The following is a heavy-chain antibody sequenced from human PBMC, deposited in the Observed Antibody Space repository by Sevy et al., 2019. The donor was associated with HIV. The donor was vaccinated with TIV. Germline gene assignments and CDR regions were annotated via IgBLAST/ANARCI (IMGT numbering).Heavy chain of an antibody. CDR1: GGTFSNYA. D-gene: IGHD1-7*01. J-gene: IGHJ4*02. Sequence: ASVKVSCKASGGTFSNYALSWVRQAPGQGLEWMGGIIPIFGTTNLAQTFQGRVTITADESRSTAYMELSSLRSADTAVYYCARTPLLSIPGTTDVYFDNCGQGTLVTVSS. V-gene: IGHV1-69*13. CDR3: ARTPLLSIPGTTDVYFDN. CDR2: IIPIFGTT.